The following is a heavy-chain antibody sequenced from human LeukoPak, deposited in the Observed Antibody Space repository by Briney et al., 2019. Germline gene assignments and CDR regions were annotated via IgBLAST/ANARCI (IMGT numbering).Heavy chain of an antibody. CDR2: ITPMFGTT. CDR3: ARRTSLGSFGY. CDR1: GGPFSNYI. V-gene: IGHV1-69*06. J-gene: IGHJ4*02. D-gene: IGHD3-16*01. Sequence: SVKVSCKSSGGPFSNYIIIWVRQAPGQGLEWMGGITPMFGTTNYAQKFQGRVTITADKSTNTSYLELSRLRFDDTAVFYCARRTSLGSFGYWGQGTLVTVSS.